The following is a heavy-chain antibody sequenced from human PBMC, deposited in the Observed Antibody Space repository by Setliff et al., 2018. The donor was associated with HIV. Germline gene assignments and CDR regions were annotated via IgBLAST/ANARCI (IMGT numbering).Heavy chain of an antibody. CDR2: IIPMYGVA. Sequence: SVKVSCKASGGTFSSYVISWVRQAPGQGPEWMGGIIPMYGVANYAQKFQGRVTITTDESTSTAYMELSSLRSEDTAVYYCARGGEIAAAVRVNWFDPWGQGTLVTVSS. CDR3: ARGGEIAAAVRVNWFDP. CDR1: GGTFSSYV. D-gene: IGHD6-13*01. J-gene: IGHJ5*02. V-gene: IGHV1-69*05.